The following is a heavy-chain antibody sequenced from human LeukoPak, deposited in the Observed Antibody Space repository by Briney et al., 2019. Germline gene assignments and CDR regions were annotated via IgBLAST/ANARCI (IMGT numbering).Heavy chain of an antibody. V-gene: IGHV1-18*01. J-gene: IGHJ3*02. CDR3: ARGDYYDGSGYYKINAFDI. D-gene: IGHD3-22*01. Sequence: ASVKVSCKASGYTFTSYGIGWVRQAPGQGLEWMGWISAYNGNTNYAQKFQGRVTMTTDTSTSTAYMELRSLRSDDTAVYYCARGDYYDGSGYYKINAFDIWGQGTMVTVSS. CDR2: ISAYNGNT. CDR1: GYTFTSYG.